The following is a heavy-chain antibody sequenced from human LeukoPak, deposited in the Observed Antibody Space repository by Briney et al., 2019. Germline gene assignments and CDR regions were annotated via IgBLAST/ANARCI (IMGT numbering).Heavy chain of an antibody. CDR1: GAFVIHSY. J-gene: IGHJ4*02. D-gene: IGHD5-24*01. Sequence: HSASRAIGWFFAGAFVIHSYWSWLRRTPGKGLEWIGFVYYSGGTNLNPSLKSRVTLSLDTSKNQFSMNLTSVTAADTAMYYCARSPLESRRRGDNFFCDYWGQGMLVTVSS. CDR2: VYYSGGT. CDR3: ARSPLESRRRGDNFFCDY. V-gene: IGHV4-59*08.